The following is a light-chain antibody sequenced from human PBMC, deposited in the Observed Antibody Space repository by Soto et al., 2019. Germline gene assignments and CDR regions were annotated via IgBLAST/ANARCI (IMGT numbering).Light chain of an antibody. CDR2: KAS. CDR3: QHADSFPLIT. V-gene: IGKV1-13*02. Sequence: AIQFTQSPSSLSAFVGDKVTITFRASRGISSASAWYQQKPGKAPKLLIYKASSLQSGVPSRFSGSGSGTDFTLTISSLQPEDFATYYCQHADSFPLITFGQGTRLEIK. CDR1: RGISSA. J-gene: IGKJ5*01.